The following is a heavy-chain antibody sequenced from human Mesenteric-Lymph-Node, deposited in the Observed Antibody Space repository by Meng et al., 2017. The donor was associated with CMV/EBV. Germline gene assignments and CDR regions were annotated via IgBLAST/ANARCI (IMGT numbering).Heavy chain of an antibody. V-gene: IGHV1-18*01. J-gene: IGHJ4*02. CDR2: ISTSYGDT. D-gene: IGHD5-12*01. CDR1: GYSFPVYD. Sequence: CEGSGYSFPVYDINWVRQAPGQGLEWVGWISTSYGDTKYAQKVQGRVTLTTDTSTSTAYMELRSLRSDDTAVYFCARGYSGYGYYFDHWGQGTLVTVSS. CDR3: ARGYSGYGYYFDH.